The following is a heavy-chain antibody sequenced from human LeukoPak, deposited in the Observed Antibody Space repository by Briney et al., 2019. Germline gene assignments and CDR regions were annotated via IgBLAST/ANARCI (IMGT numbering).Heavy chain of an antibody. CDR2: ISGYNGNT. CDR1: GYTFSDYG. CDR3: ARVGLVDNEYGFYFYMDV. Sequence: GASVKVSCKPSGYTFSDYGITWVRQAPGQGIEWMGCISGYNGNTNYAESPQGRVTMTIDTSTNTAYMDLRSLRSDDTAVYYCARVGLVDNEYGFYFYMDVWGKGTTVIVSS. J-gene: IGHJ6*03. D-gene: IGHD4/OR15-4a*01. V-gene: IGHV1-18*01.